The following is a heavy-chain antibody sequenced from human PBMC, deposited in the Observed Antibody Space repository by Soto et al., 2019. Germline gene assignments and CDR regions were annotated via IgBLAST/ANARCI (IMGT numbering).Heavy chain of an antibody. CDR3: AKDSLRGVVPAAISVH. CDR1: VVVVRKID. Sequence: GGSLRVCCEASVVVVRKIDMHWVRQAPGKGLEWVALISSDGNNKYYADSVKGRFTISRGNSKNTLYLQMTSLRADDTAVYYCAKDSLRGVVPAAISVHWGQGTLVTVSS. D-gene: IGHD2-2*02. V-gene: IGHV3-30*18. CDR2: ISSDGNNK. J-gene: IGHJ4*02.